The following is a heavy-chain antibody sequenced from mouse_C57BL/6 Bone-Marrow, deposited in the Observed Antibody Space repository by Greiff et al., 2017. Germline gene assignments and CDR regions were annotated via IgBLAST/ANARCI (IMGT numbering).Heavy chain of an antibody. V-gene: IGHV5-6*01. CDR1: GFTFSSYG. CDR2: ISSGGSYT. J-gene: IGHJ1*03. Sequence: EVKLVESGGDLVKPGGSLKLSCAASGFTFSSYGMSWVRQTPDKRLEWVATISSGGSYTYYPDSVKGRFTISRDNAKNTLYLQMSSLKSEDTAMYYCASDDYDGYFDVWGTGTTVTVSS. D-gene: IGHD2-4*01. CDR3: ASDDYDGYFDV.